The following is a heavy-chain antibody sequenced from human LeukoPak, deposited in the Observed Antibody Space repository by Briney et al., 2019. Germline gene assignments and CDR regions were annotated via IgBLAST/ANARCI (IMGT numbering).Heavy chain of an antibody. J-gene: IGHJ6*03. V-gene: IGHV1-69*01. D-gene: IGHD3-3*01. CDR3: ARGARRLLEWLLGDYYYYMDV. Sequence: ASVKVSCKASGGTFSSYAISWVRQAPGQGLEWMRGIIPIFGTANYAQKFQGRVTITADESTSTAYMELSSLRSEDTAVYYCARGARRLLEWLLGDYYYYMDVWGKGTAVTVSS. CDR2: IIPIFGTA. CDR1: GGTFSSYA.